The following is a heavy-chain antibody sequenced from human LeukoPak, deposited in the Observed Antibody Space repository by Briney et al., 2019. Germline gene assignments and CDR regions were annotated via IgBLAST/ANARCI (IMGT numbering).Heavy chain of an antibody. CDR1: GYTFTSYA. CDR2: INTNTGNP. CDR3: AREPTGIAAAGSDY. Sequence: ASVKVSCKASGYTFTSYAMNWVRQAPGQGLEWMGWINTNTGNPTYAQGFTGRFVFSLDTSVSTAYLQISSLKAEDTAVYYCAREPTGIAAAGSDYWGQGTLVTVSS. V-gene: IGHV7-4-1*02. J-gene: IGHJ4*02. D-gene: IGHD6-13*01.